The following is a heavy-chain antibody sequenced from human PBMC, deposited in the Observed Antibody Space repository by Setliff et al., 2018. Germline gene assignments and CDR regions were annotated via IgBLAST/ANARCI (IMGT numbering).Heavy chain of an antibody. V-gene: IGHV2-5*01. J-gene: IGHJ4*02. CDR1: GFSLSSSGVG. Sequence: SGPTLVNPTQTLTLTCTFSGFSLSSSGVGVGWIRQPPGKALEWLALINWNDDKRYSPSLRTRLTTTKDTSENQVVLAMTNMDPVDTATYYCAHTKQQQWLVPFFFDFWGQGTLVTVSS. CDR3: AHTKQQQWLVPFFFDF. CDR2: INWNDDK. D-gene: IGHD6-19*01.